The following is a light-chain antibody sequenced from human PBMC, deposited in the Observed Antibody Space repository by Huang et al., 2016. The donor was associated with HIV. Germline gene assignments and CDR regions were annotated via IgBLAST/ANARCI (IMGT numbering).Light chain of an antibody. CDR1: QSVSST. CDR2: GAS. V-gene: IGKV3-15*01. CDR3: QQYNNWPRT. Sequence: EIVMTQSPATLSVSPGERPTLACRASQSVSSTLAWYQQQPGQAPRLLIYGASTRATDIPARFSGSGSGTEFTLTISSLQSEDFAVYYCQQYNNWPRTFGQGTKVEIK. J-gene: IGKJ1*01.